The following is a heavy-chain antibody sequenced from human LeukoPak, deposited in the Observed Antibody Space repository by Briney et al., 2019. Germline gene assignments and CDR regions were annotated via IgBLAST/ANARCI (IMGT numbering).Heavy chain of an antibody. CDR2: IYYSGST. V-gene: IGHV4-39*07. CDR1: GGSISSSSYY. CDR3: ARVAYGSSHVDY. Sequence: SETLSLTCTVSGGSISSSSYYWGWIRQPPGKGLEWIGSIYYSGSTYYNPSLKSRVTISVDKSKNQFSLKLSSVTAADTAVYYCARVAYGSSHVDYWGQGTLVTVSS. D-gene: IGHD3-10*01. J-gene: IGHJ4*02.